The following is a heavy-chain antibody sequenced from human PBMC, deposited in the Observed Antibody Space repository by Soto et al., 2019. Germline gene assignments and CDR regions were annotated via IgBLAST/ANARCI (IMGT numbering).Heavy chain of an antibody. V-gene: IGHV3-15*07. Sequence: EVQLVESGGGLVQPGGSLRLSCAASGFSITNTWMHWVRQAPGKGLEWVGRVKSKADGGTSDYSAPVKGRFTVSRDDSKNTQYLQMNSLKREDTAVYYCNSYPDFWGGHTPLWGQATLVTVSS. CDR2: VKSKADGGTS. CDR3: NSYPDFWGGHTPL. J-gene: IGHJ4*02. CDR1: GFSITNTW. D-gene: IGHD3-3*01.